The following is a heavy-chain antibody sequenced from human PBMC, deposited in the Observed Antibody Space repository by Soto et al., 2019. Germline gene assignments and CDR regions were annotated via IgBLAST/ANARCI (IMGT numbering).Heavy chain of an antibody. D-gene: IGHD3-3*01. CDR1: GYTFTSYD. CDR2: MNPNSGNT. J-gene: IGHJ6*03. Sequence: ASVKVSFKASGYTFTSYDINWVRQATGQGLEWMGWMNPNSGNTGYAQKFQGRVTMTRNTSISTAYMELSSLRSEDTAVYYCARGRALVGVPQYYYYYYMDVWGKGTTVTVSS. V-gene: IGHV1-8*01. CDR3: ARGRALVGVPQYYYYYYMDV.